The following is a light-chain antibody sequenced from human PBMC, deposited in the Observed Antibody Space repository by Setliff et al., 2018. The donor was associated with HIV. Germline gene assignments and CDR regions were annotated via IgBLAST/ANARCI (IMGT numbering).Light chain of an antibody. Sequence: QSALAQPASVSGSPGQSITISCTGTSSDVGSYNLASWYQQHPGRAPKLMIYEVSKRPSGVSNRFSGSKSGNTASLTIPGLQADDETDYYCCSYAGSAYVIFGGGTKVTVL. CDR1: SSDVGSYNL. J-gene: IGLJ2*01. CDR3: CSYAGSAYVI. V-gene: IGLV2-23*02. CDR2: EVS.